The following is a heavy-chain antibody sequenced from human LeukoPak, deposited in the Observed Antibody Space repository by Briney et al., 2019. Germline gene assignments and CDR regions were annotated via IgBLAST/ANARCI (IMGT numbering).Heavy chain of an antibody. CDR2: ISGSGGST. J-gene: IGHJ4*02. D-gene: IGHD3-10*01. V-gene: IGHV3-23*01. CDR3: AKNGKGRFGESFDY. Sequence: SGGSLRLSCAASGFTFSSYAMSWVRQAPGKGLEWVSAISGSGGSTYYADSVKGRFTISRDNSQNTLYLQMNSLRAEDTAVYYCAKNGKGRFGESFDYWGQGTLVTVSS. CDR1: GFTFSSYA.